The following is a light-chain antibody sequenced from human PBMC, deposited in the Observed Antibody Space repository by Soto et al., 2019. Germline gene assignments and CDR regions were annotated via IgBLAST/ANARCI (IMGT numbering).Light chain of an antibody. CDR1: EGISHY. Sequence: DIQMTQSPSAMAACVGDRVTITCRASEGISHYLAWFQLKPGKVPKRLIYGASSLQSGVPSRFSGSGSGTEFTLTISSLQAEDSATYYFRHHCSDPLTFAGGTRLDIK. CDR3: RHHCSDPLT. CDR2: GAS. J-gene: IGKJ4*01. V-gene: IGKV1-17*03.